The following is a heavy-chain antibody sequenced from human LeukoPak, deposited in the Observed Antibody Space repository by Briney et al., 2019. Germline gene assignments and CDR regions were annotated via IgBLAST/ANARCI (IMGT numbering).Heavy chain of an antibody. CDR1: GFTVCYYG. Sequence: AGSLRCSCTAYGFTVCYYGMHWVRQGPGEGRVRGADLSDDGSNEYYADSGRGRFTISTDNIKNTLYLQMNRPRPYDTPVYHSAKVALFSGYYPPFDYRGQRNLVTVSS. J-gene: IGHJ4*02. CDR2: LSDDGSNE. CDR3: AKVALFSGYYPPFDY. V-gene: IGHV3-30*18. D-gene: IGHD3-22*01.